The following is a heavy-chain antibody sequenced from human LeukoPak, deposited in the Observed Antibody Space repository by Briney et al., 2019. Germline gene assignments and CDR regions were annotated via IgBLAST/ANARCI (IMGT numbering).Heavy chain of an antibody. V-gene: IGHV1-18*04. CDR2: ISAYNGNT. D-gene: IGHD5-18*01. CDR3: ARDRYNYAPGPAKYNWFDP. Sequence: ASVKVSCKASGYTFTGYYMHWVRQAPGQGLEWMGWISAYNGNTNYAQKVQGRVTMTTHTSTTTAYMELRSLRSDDTAVYYRARDRYNYAPGPAKYNWFDPWGQGTLVTVSS. J-gene: IGHJ5*01. CDR1: GYTFTGYY.